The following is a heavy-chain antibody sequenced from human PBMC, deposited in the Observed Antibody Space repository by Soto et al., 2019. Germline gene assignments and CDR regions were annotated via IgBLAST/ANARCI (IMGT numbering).Heavy chain of an antibody. CDR2: ISSSSGST. Sequence: EVQLLESGGGLVQPGGSLRLSCAASGFTFSNYAMNWVRQAPGKGLEWVSTISSSSGSTYYADSVKGRFTLSRDNSKNFLYLQMNSLRGDDTAVYYCAKVGSERYSGQHSDYWGQGTLVTISS. D-gene: IGHD5-12*01. V-gene: IGHV3-23*01. CDR3: AKVGSERYSGQHSDY. J-gene: IGHJ4*02. CDR1: GFTFSNYA.